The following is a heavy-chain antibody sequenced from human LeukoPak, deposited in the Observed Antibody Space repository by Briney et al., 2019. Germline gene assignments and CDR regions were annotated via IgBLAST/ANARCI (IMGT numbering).Heavy chain of an antibody. CDR3: AKGDDGSGYSSPTD. Sequence: GGSLRLSCAASGFTFDDYAMHWVRQAPGKGLEWVSSISWNSGSIGYPDSVKGRFTISRDNAKNSLCLQMNSLRVEDTALYYCAKGDDGSGYSSPTDWGQGTLVTVSS. D-gene: IGHD3-22*01. CDR2: ISWNSGSI. V-gene: IGHV3-9*01. J-gene: IGHJ4*02. CDR1: GFTFDDYA.